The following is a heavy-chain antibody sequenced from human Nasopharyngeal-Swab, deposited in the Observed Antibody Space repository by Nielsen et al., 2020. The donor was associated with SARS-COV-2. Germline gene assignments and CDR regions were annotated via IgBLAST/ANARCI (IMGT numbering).Heavy chain of an antibody. Sequence: GGSLRLSCAASGFTFSGYAMSWVRQAPGKGLEWVSVIYSGGSTYYADSVKGRFTISRDNSKNTLYLQMNSLRAEDTAVYYCARESAAGWYWGQGTLVTVSS. CDR1: GFTFSGYA. CDR2: IYSGGST. V-gene: IGHV3-53*01. CDR3: ARESAAGWY. D-gene: IGHD6-25*01. J-gene: IGHJ4*02.